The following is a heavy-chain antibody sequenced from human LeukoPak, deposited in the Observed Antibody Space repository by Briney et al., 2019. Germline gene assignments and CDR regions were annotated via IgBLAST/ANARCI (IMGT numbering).Heavy chain of an antibody. V-gene: IGHV4-59*08. CDR1: GGSISSYY. CDR2: IYYGGNT. D-gene: IGHD3-3*01. CDR3: ARRITIFGVAPPGSWFDP. J-gene: IGHJ5*02. Sequence: SETLSLTCTVSGGSISSYYWSWIRQPPGKGLEWIGYIYYGGNTNYNPSLKSRVTISVDTSKNQFSLKLSSVTAADTAVYYCARRITIFGVAPPGSWFDPWGQGTLVTVSS.